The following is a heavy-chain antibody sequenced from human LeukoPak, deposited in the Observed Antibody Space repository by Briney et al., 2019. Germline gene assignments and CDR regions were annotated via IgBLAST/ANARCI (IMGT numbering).Heavy chain of an antibody. CDR1: GFTFSSYE. CDR3: ARDASGGYVYYYYYMDV. J-gene: IGHJ6*03. D-gene: IGHD2-15*01. CDR2: ISSSGSTI. V-gene: IGHV3-48*03. Sequence: GGSLRLSCAASGFTFSSYEMNWVRQAPGKGLEWVSYISSSGSTIYYADSVKGRFTISRDNAKTSLYLQMNSLRAEDTALYYCARDASGGYVYYYYYMDVWGKGTTVTVSS.